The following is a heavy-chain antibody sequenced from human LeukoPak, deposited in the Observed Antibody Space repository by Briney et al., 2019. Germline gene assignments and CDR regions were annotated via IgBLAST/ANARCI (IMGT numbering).Heavy chain of an antibody. Sequence: SETLSLTCAVYGGSFSGYYWSWIRQPPGKGLEWIGEINHSGSTNYNPSLKSRVTISVDTSKNQFSLKLSSVTAADTAVYYCARDIAAAGHIRFASWGQGTLVTVSA. V-gene: IGHV4-34*01. D-gene: IGHD6-13*01. CDR3: ARDIAAAGHIRFAS. J-gene: IGHJ5*01. CDR1: GGSFSGYY. CDR2: INHSGST.